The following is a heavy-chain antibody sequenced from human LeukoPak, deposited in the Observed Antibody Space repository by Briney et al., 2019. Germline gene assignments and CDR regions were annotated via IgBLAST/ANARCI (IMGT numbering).Heavy chain of an antibody. CDR1: GYTFTNYA. J-gene: IGHJ3*02. Sequence: ASVKVSCTASGYTFTNYAMNWVRQAPGQGLEWMGWINTNTGNPTYAQGFTGRFVFSLDTSVSTAYLQISSLKAEDTAVYYCARVARGGWHDAFDIWGQGTMVTVSS. CDR3: ARVARGGWHDAFDI. CDR2: INTNTGNP. D-gene: IGHD5-24*01. V-gene: IGHV7-4-1*02.